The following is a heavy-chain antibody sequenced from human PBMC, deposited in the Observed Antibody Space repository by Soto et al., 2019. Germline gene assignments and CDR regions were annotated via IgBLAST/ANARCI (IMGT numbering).Heavy chain of an antibody. CDR2: ISPYNGNT. CDR3: ATQIDTVMVFRD. D-gene: IGHD5-18*01. CDR1: DKTFLSYG. Sequence: QVQLVQSGAEVKKPGASVKVSCKASDKTFLSYGISWVRQGPGQGLEWMGWISPYNGNTNDAQKIQGRVTMTTDKPTSTAYMELRSLRSDDTAVYYCATQIDTVMVFRDWGQGTLVTVSS. V-gene: IGHV1-18*01. J-gene: IGHJ4*02.